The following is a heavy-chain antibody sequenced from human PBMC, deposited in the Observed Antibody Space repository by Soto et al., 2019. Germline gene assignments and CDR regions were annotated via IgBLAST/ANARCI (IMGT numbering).Heavy chain of an antibody. CDR1: GFTFDDYA. CDR3: VKEYYAVSGGLGGLHAFDF. D-gene: IGHD1-26*01. Sequence: EVQLVESGGGLVQPGRSLRLSCAASGFTFDDYAMHWVRQPPGKGLEWVPRISWNSDYIASGDSVKGRFTVSRDNAKNSLFLQMDSLIAEDTALYYCVKEYYAVSGGLGGLHAFDFWGQGTVVNVSS. J-gene: IGHJ3*01. CDR2: ISWNSDYI. V-gene: IGHV3-9*01.